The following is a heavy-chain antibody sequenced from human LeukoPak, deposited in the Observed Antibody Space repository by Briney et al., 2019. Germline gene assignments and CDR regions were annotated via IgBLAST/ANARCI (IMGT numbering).Heavy chain of an antibody. D-gene: IGHD2-2*01. CDR1: GFSFSSYG. J-gene: IGHJ4*02. CDR2: IRYDGSNK. CDR3: ANQASSTSERGIDY. V-gene: IGHV3-30*02. Sequence: HPGGSLRLSCAASGFSFSSYGMYWVRQAPGKGLEWVAFIRYDGSNKYYADSVKGRFTISRDNSKNTLYLQMNSLRAEDTAVYYWANQASSTSERGIDYWGQGTLVTASS.